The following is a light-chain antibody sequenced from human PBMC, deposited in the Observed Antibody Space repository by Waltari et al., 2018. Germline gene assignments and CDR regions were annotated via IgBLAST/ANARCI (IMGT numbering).Light chain of an antibody. CDR2: DDS. V-gene: IGLV3-21*02. CDR1: NIERTI. J-gene: IGLJ3*02. CDR3: QLWDSRSNHLV. Sequence: SYVVTQPPSGSVAPGQTATITGEGDNIERTIVHWYQQKEGQAPVLVVYDDSDRPPGIPARLSGSNSGNTATLTIRRVEAGDEADYYCQLWDSRSNHLVFGGGTKLTVL.